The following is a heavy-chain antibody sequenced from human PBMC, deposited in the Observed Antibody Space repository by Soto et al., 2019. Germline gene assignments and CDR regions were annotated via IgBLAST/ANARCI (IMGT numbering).Heavy chain of an antibody. CDR3: ARGPCSGGSCYPDY. Sequence: ASVKVSCKASGGTFSSYTISWVRQAPGQGLEWMGRIIPILGIANYAQKFQGRVTITADKSTSTAYMELSSLRSEDTAVYYCARGPCSGGSCYPDYWGQGTLVTVSS. V-gene: IGHV1-69*02. CDR1: GGTFSSYT. J-gene: IGHJ4*02. CDR2: IIPILGIA. D-gene: IGHD2-15*01.